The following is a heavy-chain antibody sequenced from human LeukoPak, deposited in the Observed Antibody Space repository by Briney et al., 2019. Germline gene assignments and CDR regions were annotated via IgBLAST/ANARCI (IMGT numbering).Heavy chain of an antibody. V-gene: IGHV4-39*07. CDR3: ARVGIVLVIGLNWVDP. Sequence: SETLSLTCSVSGASISSSDYYWGWIRQPPGKGLEWIGSIYHSGSTYYNASLKSRVTISVDTSKNQFSLKFNSVTAADTAVYYCARVGIVLVIGLNWVDPWGQGTLVTVSS. CDR2: IYHSGST. D-gene: IGHD3-22*01. CDR1: GASISSSDYY. J-gene: IGHJ5*02.